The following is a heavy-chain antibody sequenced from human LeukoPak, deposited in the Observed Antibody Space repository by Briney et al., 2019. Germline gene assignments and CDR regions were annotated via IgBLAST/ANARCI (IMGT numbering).Heavy chain of an antibody. D-gene: IGHD1-26*01. J-gene: IGHJ3*02. CDR3: ASGGGATRSGYAFDM. CDR2: ISSSGSTI. CDR1: GFTFSDYY. V-gene: IGHV3-11*04. Sequence: GGSLRLSCAASGFTFSDYYMSWIRQAPGKGLEWVSYISSSGSTIYYADSVKGRFAISRDNAKSSLYLQMNSLRAEDTAVYYCASGGGATRSGYAFDMWGQGTMVTVSS.